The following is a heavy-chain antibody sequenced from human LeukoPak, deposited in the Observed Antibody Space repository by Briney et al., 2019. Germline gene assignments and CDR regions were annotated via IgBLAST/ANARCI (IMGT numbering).Heavy chain of an antibody. J-gene: IGHJ4*02. CDR2: ISSSGSTI. D-gene: IGHD3-10*01. Sequence: GGSLRLSCAASGFTFSSYEMNWVRQAPGRGLEWVSYISSSGSTIYYADSVKGRFTISRDNAENSLYLQMNSLRAEDTAVYYCARDVWRRGFDYWGQGTLVTVSS. CDR3: ARDVWRRGFDY. CDR1: GFTFSSYE. V-gene: IGHV3-48*03.